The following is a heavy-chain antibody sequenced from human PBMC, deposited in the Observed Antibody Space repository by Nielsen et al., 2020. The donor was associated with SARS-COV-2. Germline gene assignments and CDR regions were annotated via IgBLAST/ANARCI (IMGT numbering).Heavy chain of an antibody. CDR3: AKHYYPYGMDV. V-gene: IGHV3-33*08. CDR2: IWYDGSDK. CDR1: AFTFSSYG. D-gene: IGHD3-10*01. J-gene: IGHJ6*02. Sequence: GESLKISCADSAFTFSSYGMHWVRQAPGKGLEWVAVIWYDGSDKYYADSVKGRFTISRSKNTLHLQMNSLRSEDTAVYYCAKHYYPYGMDVWGQGTTVTVSS.